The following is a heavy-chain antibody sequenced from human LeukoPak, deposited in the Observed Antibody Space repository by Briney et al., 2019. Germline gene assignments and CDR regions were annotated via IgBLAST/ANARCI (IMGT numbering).Heavy chain of an antibody. D-gene: IGHD2-21*02. J-gene: IGHJ4*02. CDR2: IDSDGRPT. Sequence: GGSLRLSCAASGFTFSNSWMHWVRQAPGKRLEWVSRIDSDGRPTNYADSVKGRFTISRDNARNTLYLQMNSLTVEDTAVYYCVRFLVVTAGDYWGQGALVTVSS. V-gene: IGHV3-74*01. CDR1: GFTFSNSW. CDR3: VRFLVVTAGDY.